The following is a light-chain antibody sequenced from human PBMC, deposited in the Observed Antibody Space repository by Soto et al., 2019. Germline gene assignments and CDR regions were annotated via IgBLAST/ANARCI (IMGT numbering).Light chain of an antibody. Sequence: QSALTQPHSVSGSPGQSVTISCTGTSVDVGAYDFVSWYQQHPGKAPKLLIYVVSGRPSGVPHRFSGSKSGNAASLTISGLQADDEADYYCAAWDDSLNGYVFGTGTKVTVL. CDR1: SVDVGAYDF. CDR3: AAWDDSLNGYV. J-gene: IGLJ1*01. V-gene: IGLV2-11*01. CDR2: VVS.